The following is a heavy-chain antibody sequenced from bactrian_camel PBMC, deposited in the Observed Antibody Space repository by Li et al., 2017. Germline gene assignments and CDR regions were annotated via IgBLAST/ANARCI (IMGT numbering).Heavy chain of an antibody. Sequence: QLVESGGGSVQPGGSLRLSCVASGFTFRRYYLTWVRQAPGKGLEWVSSIYNDGSSPYYADSVKGRFTISRDDAENMVYLQMNSLKTEDMAMYYCTKSLGSWWGPGSLITITFWARGPRSPSP. CDR1: GFTFRRYY. CDR2: IYNDGSSP. D-gene: IGHD6*01. V-gene: IGHV3-2*01. J-gene: IGHJ4*01.